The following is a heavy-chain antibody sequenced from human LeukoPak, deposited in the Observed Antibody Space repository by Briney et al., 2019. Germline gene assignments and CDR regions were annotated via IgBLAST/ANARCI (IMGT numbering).Heavy chain of an antibody. D-gene: IGHD3-22*01. CDR2: ISCDDDK. CDR1: GFSLSPRAVG. Sequence: SGPTLVKPTQTLRLTFTFSGFSLSPRAVGVGWIRQPPGKALEWLALISCDDDKRYSPSLKSRITIAKDTSKNQVVLTMTNMDPVDTATYYCAHPEEEVDSSGYYSYYFDYWGQGTLVTVSS. V-gene: IGHV2-5*02. J-gene: IGHJ4*02. CDR3: AHPEEEVDSSGYYSYYFDY.